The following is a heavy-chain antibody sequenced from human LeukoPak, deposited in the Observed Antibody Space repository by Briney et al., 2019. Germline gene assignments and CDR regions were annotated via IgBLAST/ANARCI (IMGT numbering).Heavy chain of an antibody. CDR2: IYSDGNT. D-gene: IGHD3-16*02. Sequence: GGSLRLSCAASGFTVSSNYMSWVRQAPGKGPEWVSLIYSDGNTYYADSVKGRFTISRDNSKNTLYLQMNSLRAEDTAVYYCARDYPSFDYWGQGTLVTVSS. CDR1: GFTVSSNY. J-gene: IGHJ4*02. CDR3: ARDYPSFDY. V-gene: IGHV3-53*01.